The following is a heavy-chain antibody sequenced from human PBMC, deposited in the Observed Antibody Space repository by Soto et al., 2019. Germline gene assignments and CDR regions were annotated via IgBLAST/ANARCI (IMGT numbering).Heavy chain of an antibody. CDR3: AKATHRYSSSVNWFDL. V-gene: IGHV3-30*18. D-gene: IGHD6-13*01. J-gene: IGHJ5*02. CDR2: ISYDGSNK. Sequence: QVQLVESGGGVVQPGRSLRLSCAASGFTFSSYGMHWVRQAPGKGLEWVAVISYDGSNKYYADSVKGRFTISRDNSKNTLYLQMTSLRAEDTAVYYCAKATHRYSSSVNWFDLWGQGTLVTVSS. CDR1: GFTFSSYG.